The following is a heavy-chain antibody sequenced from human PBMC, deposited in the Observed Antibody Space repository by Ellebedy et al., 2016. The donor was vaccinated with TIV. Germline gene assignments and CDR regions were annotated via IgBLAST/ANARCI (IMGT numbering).Heavy chain of an antibody. CDR3: ARSHRSRTNHFWFDP. CDR2: INPSSGGT. Sequence: ASVKVSCXASGYTFDGYYMHWIRQAPGLGLEWMGWINPSSGGTYYTESFQGRVTMTRDTSISTAYMELTSLRSDDTAVYYCARSHRSRTNHFWFDPWGQGTLVTVSS. V-gene: IGHV1-2*02. J-gene: IGHJ5*02. CDR1: GYTFDGYY. D-gene: IGHD1-7*01.